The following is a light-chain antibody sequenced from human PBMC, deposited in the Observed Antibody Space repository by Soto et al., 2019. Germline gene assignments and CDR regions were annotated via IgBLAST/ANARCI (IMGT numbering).Light chain of an antibody. CDR3: QQSFSAPYT. V-gene: IGKV1-39*01. CDR1: QNIEEY. J-gene: IGKJ2*01. Sequence: DIQVTQSPSSLSASVGDRVTITCRASQNIEEYLNWYQHRPGKAPLLLIYSASDLRSEVPSRFSGGRSGTTFTLTISSLQPEDFATYYCQQSFSAPYTFGQGTKVDI. CDR2: SAS.